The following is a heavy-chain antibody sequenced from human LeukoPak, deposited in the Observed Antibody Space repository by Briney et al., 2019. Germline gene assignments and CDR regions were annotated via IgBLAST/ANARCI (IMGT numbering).Heavy chain of an antibody. CDR1: GFTFNKFG. CDR3: AILVEI. D-gene: IGHD1-26*01. Sequence: GGSLRLSCAASGFTFNKFGMTWVRQAPGKGLEWVSVISGSGNSTHYADSVKGRFTISRDNSRDTVFLQMNNLRADDTAICYCAILVEIWGKGITVTVSS. J-gene: IGHJ6*04. CDR2: ISGSGNST. V-gene: IGHV3-23*01.